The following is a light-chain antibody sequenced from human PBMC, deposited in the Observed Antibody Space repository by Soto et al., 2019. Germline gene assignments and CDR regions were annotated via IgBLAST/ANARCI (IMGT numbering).Light chain of an antibody. CDR1: QSVSNN. J-gene: IGKJ1*01. CDR3: QQYNNWPRGT. V-gene: IGKV3-15*01. Sequence: IVMTQSPASLSVSPGEGATLSCRASQSVSNNLAWYQQKPGQAPRLLIYGGSTRATGIPARFSGSGSGTDFTLTISSLQSEDFAVYYCQQYNNWPRGTLGQGTKVDIK. CDR2: GGS.